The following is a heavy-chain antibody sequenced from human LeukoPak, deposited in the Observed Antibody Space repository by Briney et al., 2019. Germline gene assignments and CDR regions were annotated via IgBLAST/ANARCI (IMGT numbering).Heavy chain of an antibody. J-gene: IGHJ4*02. CDR3: ARGNHCGSTSCALDY. V-gene: IGHV5-51*01. CDR1: GYRFASYW. Sequence: GESLKISCEGSGYRFASYWIGWVRQMPGKGLGWMGIIYPGDSDTRYSPSFQGQVTISADKSIATAYLQWSSLKASDTAMYYCARGNHCGSTSCALDYWGQGTLVTVST. D-gene: IGHD2-2*01. CDR2: IYPGDSDT.